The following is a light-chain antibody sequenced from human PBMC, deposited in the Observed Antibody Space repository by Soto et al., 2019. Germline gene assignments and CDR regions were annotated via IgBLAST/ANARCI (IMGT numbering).Light chain of an antibody. J-gene: IGKJ5*01. V-gene: IGKV3-15*01. Sequence: EIVMTQSTATLSVSPGERATLSCRASQSVSSNLAWYQQKPGQAPRLLIYGASTRATGIPARFSGSGSGTEFTLTISSLQSEDFAVYYCQQYNNWPITFGQGTRLEI. CDR2: GAS. CDR3: QQYNNWPIT. CDR1: QSVSSN.